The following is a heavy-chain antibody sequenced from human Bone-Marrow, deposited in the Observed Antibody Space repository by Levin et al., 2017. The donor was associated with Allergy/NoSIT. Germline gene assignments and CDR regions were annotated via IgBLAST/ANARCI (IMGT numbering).Heavy chain of an antibody. D-gene: IGHD2-2*01. V-gene: IGHV3-66*01. CDR2: IFTGGTT. CDR1: GFTVSSSY. CDR3: AGNLPFDP. J-gene: IGHJ5*02. Sequence: GGSLRLSCTASGFTVSSSYISWVRQAPGKGLEWVSVIFTGGTTYYADSVKGRFTISRDISKNTVHLQMNSLGAEDTAVYYCAGNLPFDPWGQGTLVTVSS.